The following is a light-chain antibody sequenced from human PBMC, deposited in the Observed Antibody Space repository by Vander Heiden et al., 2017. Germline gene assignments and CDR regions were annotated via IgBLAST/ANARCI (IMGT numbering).Light chain of an antibody. CDR2: DAS. CDR3: QQDDNLPIT. Sequence: DIQMTQSPSSLSASVGDRVTITCQASQDISNYLNWYQQKPGKAPKLLIYDASNLETGVPSRFSGSGSGTDFTFTISSLQPEDIATYYCQQDDNLPITFGQGTPVEIK. J-gene: IGKJ5*01. V-gene: IGKV1-33*01. CDR1: QDISNY.